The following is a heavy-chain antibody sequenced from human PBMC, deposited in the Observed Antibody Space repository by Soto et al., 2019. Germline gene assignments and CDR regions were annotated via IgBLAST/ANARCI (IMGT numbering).Heavy chain of an antibody. CDR1: GGSISSYY. Sequence: SETLSLTCSVSGGSISSYYWSWIRQPAGKGLEWIGRIQGSGNTNYNPSLKSRVTMSGDTSKNQFSLKLSSVTAADTAVYYCARSGGSFNFDYWGQGTLVTVSS. J-gene: IGHJ4*02. V-gene: IGHV4-4*07. CDR3: ARSGGSFNFDY. D-gene: IGHD1-26*01. CDR2: IQGSGNT.